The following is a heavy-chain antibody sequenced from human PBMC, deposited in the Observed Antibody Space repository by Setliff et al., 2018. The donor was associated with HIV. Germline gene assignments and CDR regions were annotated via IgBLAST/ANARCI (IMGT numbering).Heavy chain of an antibody. Sequence: GGSLRLSCAASGFTLSNYALNWVRQAPGKGLEWISYISSRSQTIYYADSVKGRFTISRHNAKNSLYLQTNSLRAEDTAVYYCARRGSGTYDFDYWGQGTLVTVSS. CDR1: GFTLSNYA. J-gene: IGHJ4*02. V-gene: IGHV3-48*01. CDR2: ISSRSQTI. CDR3: ARRGSGTYDFDY. D-gene: IGHD1-26*01.